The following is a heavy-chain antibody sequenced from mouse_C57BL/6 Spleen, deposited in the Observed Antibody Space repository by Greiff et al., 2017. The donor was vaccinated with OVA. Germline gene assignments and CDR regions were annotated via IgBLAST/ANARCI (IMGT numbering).Heavy chain of an antibody. CDR1: GFNIKDDY. J-gene: IGHJ3*01. CDR2: IDPENGDT. Sequence: EVQLQQSGAELVRPGASVKLSCTASGFNIKDDYMHWVKQRPEQGLEWIGWIDPENGDTEYASKFQGKATITADTSSNTAYLQLSSLTSEDTAVYYCTTNYSNLPWGQGTLVTVSA. V-gene: IGHV14-4*01. D-gene: IGHD2-5*01. CDR3: TTNYSNLP.